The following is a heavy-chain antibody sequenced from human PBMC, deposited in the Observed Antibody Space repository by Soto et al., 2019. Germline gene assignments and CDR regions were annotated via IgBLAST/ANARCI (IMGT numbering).Heavy chain of an antibody. CDR1: GGTFSSYA. V-gene: IGHV1-69*10. J-gene: IGHJ3*02. D-gene: IGHD3-22*01. Sequence: SVKVSCKASGGTFSSYAISWVRQAPGQGLEWMGGIIPILGIANYARKFQGRVTITADKSTSTAYMELSSLRSEDTAVYYCARAARGYYDSSGYPHDAFDIWGQGTMVTVSS. CDR2: IIPILGIA. CDR3: ARAARGYYDSSGYPHDAFDI.